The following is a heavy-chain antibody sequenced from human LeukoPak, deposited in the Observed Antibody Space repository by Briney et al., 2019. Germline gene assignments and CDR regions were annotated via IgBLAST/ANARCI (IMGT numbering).Heavy chain of an antibody. CDR1: GGSISSYY. CDR2: IYYSGST. CDR3: ARELGAEYYDFWSGISTSYYFDY. D-gene: IGHD3-3*01. J-gene: IGHJ4*02. V-gene: IGHV4-59*01. Sequence: SETLSLTCTVSGGSISSYYWGWIRQPPGKGLEWIGYIYYSGSTNYNPSLKSRVTISVDTSKNQFSLKLSSVTAADTAVYYCARELGAEYYDFWSGISTSYYFDYWGQGTLVTVSS.